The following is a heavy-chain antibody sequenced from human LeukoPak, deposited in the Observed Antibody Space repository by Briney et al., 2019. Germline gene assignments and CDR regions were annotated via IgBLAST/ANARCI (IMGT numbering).Heavy chain of an antibody. D-gene: IGHD5-18*01. Sequence: SETLSLTCNVSGGSISNYYWNWLRQPAGKGLEWIGRIYASGSTNYNPSLKSRVTISMDKSKNHFSLNLKSVTAADTAVYYCARDRGYSYAFDYWGQGTLVTVSS. CDR1: GGSISNYY. J-gene: IGHJ4*02. CDR2: IYASGST. CDR3: ARDRGYSYAFDY. V-gene: IGHV4-4*07.